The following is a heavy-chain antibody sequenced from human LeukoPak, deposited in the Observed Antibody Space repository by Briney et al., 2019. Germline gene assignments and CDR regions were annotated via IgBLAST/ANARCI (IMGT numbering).Heavy chain of an antibody. J-gene: IGHJ4*02. CDR1: GFTFSSYG. V-gene: IGHV3-30*02. D-gene: IGHD3-10*01. Sequence: PGGSLRLSCAASGFTFSSYGMHWVRQAPGKGLEWVAFIRYDGSNKYYADSVKGRFTISRDNSKNTLYLQMNSLRAEDTAVYYCAKDMVLQWFGDSEETDYWGQGTLVTVSS. CDR3: AKDMVLQWFGDSEETDY. CDR2: IRYDGSNK.